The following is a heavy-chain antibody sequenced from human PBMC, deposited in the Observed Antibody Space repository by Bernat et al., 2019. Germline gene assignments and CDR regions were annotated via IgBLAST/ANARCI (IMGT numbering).Heavy chain of an antibody. D-gene: IGHD4-23*01. J-gene: IGHJ4*02. CDR2: IRDKANSYAT. CDR1: GFTFSGSA. V-gene: IGHV3-73*01. Sequence: EVQLVESGGGLVQPGGSLKLSCAASGFTFSGSAMHWVRQASGKGLEWVGRIRDKANSYATAYAASVKGRFTISRDDSKNTAYLHMSSLKTEDTAVYFCTSHSYSTVIPPVDYWGQGTLVTVSS. CDR3: TSHSYSTVIPPVDY.